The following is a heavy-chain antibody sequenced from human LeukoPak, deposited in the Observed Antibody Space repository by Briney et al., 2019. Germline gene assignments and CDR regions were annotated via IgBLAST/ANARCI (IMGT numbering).Heavy chain of an antibody. V-gene: IGHV3-7*01. D-gene: IGHD4-17*01. J-gene: IGHJ4*02. Sequence: GGSLRLSRAVSGFNFYNFWMTWVRQAPGKGLEWVANIKQDGSEKYYAASVKGRFTISRDNAKNSLYLQMNSLRAEDTAVYYCGRDLPTVTSIDYWGQGTLVTVSS. CDR3: GRDLPTVTSIDY. CDR2: IKQDGSEK. CDR1: GFNFYNFW.